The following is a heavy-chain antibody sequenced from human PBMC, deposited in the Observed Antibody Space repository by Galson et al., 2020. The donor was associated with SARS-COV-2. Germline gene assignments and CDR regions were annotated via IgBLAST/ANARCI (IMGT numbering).Heavy chain of an antibody. V-gene: IGHV3-30*04. CDR3: ARDGGGYKSD. J-gene: IGHJ4*02. D-gene: IGHD5-12*01. CDR1: GFTFSSYA. Sequence: GGSLRLSCAASGFTFSSYAMHWVRQAPGKGLEWVAVISYDGSNKYYADSVKGRFTISRDNSKNTLYLQMNSLRAEDTAVYYCARDGGGYKSDWGQGTLVTVSS. CDR2: ISYDGSNK.